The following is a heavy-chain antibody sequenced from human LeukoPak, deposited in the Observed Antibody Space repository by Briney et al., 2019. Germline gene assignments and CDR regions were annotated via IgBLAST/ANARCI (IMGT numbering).Heavy chain of an antibody. CDR2: IYSSGST. J-gene: IGHJ5*02. Sequence: SETLSLTCTVSGGSISSYYWSWIRQPPGKGLEWIGYIYSSGSTNYNPSLKSRITISVDTSKNQFSLKLSSVTAADTAVYYCARGNVVPAAIGFSDWFDPWGQGTLVTVSS. D-gene: IGHD2-2*01. CDR3: ARGNVVPAAIGFSDWFDP. V-gene: IGHV4-59*01. CDR1: GGSISSYY.